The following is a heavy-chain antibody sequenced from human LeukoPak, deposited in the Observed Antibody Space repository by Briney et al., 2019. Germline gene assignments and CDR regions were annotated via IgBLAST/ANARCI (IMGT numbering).Heavy chain of an antibody. CDR1: GYTFTSYY. V-gene: IGHV1-46*01. J-gene: IGHJ4*02. CDR3: AREYGDWSGVDY. Sequence: ASVKVSCKASGYTFTSYYMHWVRQAPGQGREWMGIIIPSGGSTSYAQKFQGRVTMTRDTSTSTVYMELSSLRSEDTAVYYCAREYGDWSGVDYWGQGTLVTVSS. D-gene: IGHD4-17*01. CDR2: IIPSGGST.